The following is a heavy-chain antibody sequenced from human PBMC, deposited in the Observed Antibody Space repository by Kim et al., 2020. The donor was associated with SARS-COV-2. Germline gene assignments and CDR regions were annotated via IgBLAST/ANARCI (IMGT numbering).Heavy chain of an antibody. CDR3: ARHGRYYYDSSGYNY. D-gene: IGHD3-22*01. V-gene: IGHV4-39*01. Sequence: PSLKSRVTISVDTSKNQFSLKLSSVTAADTAVYYCARHGRYYYDSSGYNYWGQGTLVTVSS. J-gene: IGHJ4*02.